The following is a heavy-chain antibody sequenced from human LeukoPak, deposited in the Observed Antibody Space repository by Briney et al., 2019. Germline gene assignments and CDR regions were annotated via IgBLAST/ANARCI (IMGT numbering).Heavy chain of an antibody. V-gene: IGHV4-34*10. CDR1: GESFSGYY. CDR3: ARYPIIGYCSGGSCYYFDY. CDR2: INHSGSTT. Sequence: PSETLSLTCAVYGESFSGYYWNWIRQPPGKGLEWIGEINHSGSTTNHNPSLKSRVTMSVDTSKNQFSLKMTSVTAADTAVYYCARYPIIGYCSGGSCYYFDYWGQGTLVTVSS. D-gene: IGHD2-15*01. J-gene: IGHJ4*02.